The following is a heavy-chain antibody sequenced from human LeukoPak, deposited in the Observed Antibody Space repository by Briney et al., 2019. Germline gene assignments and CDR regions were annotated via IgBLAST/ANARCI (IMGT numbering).Heavy chain of an antibody. CDR3: ARRDGIDAYSFDY. Sequence: PGGSLRLSCAASGFTFSNYYMTWIRQAPGKGLEWLSYINFDSSYRNYADSVKGRFTVSRDNAKHSLFLQMSSLRAEDTAVYFCARRDGIDAYSFDYWGQGTLVTVSS. CDR1: GFTFSNYY. V-gene: IGHV3-11*03. J-gene: IGHJ4*02. D-gene: IGHD5-24*01. CDR2: INFDSSYR.